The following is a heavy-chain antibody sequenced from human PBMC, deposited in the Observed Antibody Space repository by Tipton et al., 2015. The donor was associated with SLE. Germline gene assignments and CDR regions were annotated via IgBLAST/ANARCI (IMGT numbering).Heavy chain of an antibody. J-gene: IGHJ4*02. CDR1: GYTFTNYH. D-gene: IGHD2-15*01. CDR2: IRSSGVA. Sequence: QVQLVQSGPEVKEPGASVKVSCKASGYTFTNYHMHWVRHVPGKRPEWMGLIRSSGVATYTQKLQGRVTMTRDTSTNTAYMELSSLRSEDTAIYYCAREWDMTFYFDYWGQGTLVTVSS. V-gene: IGHV1-46*01. CDR3: AREWDMTFYFDY.